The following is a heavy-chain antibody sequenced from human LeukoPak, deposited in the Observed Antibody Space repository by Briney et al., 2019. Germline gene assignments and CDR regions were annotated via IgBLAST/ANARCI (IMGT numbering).Heavy chain of an antibody. V-gene: IGHV3-48*01. CDR2: IGAAGSTI. Sequence: GGSLRLSCAASGFTFSSYSMNWVRQAPGKGLEWVSYIGAAGSTIYYADSVKGRFTISRDNAKNSLFLQMDSLRAEDTAVYYCARDSSTYAGPPDYWGQGTLVTVSS. CDR1: GFTFSSYS. D-gene: IGHD2-2*01. J-gene: IGHJ4*02. CDR3: ARDSSTYAGPPDY.